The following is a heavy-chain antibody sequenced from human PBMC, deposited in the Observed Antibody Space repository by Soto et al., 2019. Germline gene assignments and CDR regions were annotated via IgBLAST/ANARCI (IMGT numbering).Heavy chain of an antibody. CDR3: ANHRDYYYYMDV. Sequence: EVQLLESGGGLVQPGGSLRLSCAASGFTFSSYAMSWVRQAPGKGLEWVSAISGSGGSTYYADSVKVRFTISRDNSKNTLYLQMNSLRAEDTAVYYCANHRDYYYYMDVWGKGTTVTVSS. CDR2: ISGSGGST. V-gene: IGHV3-23*01. CDR1: GFTFSSYA. J-gene: IGHJ6*03.